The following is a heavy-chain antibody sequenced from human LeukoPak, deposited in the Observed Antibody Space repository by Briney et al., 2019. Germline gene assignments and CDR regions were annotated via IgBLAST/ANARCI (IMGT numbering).Heavy chain of an antibody. V-gene: IGHV1-18*01. D-gene: IGHD2-2*01. CDR1: GYSFTGYG. CDR3: TREAEDLPGAITFLY. J-gene: IGHJ4*02. CDR2: ISPYTGNT. Sequence: ASVKVSCKASGYSFTGYGVSWVRQAPGQGLEWMGWISPYTGNTDYVHDLRGRVTVTAGTSTNTVYMELRSLRSDDTAVYYCTREAEDLPGAITFLYWGQGTLVTVSS.